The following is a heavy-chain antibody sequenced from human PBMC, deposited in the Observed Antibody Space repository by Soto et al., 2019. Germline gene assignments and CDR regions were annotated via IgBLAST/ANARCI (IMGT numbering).Heavy chain of an antibody. CDR3: ARDRVESGYPEYFQH. CDR1: GFTVSSNY. Sequence: EVQLVESGGGLIQPGGSLRLSCAASGFTVSSNYMSWVRQAPGKGLGWVSVIYSGGSTYYADSVKGRFTISRDNSKNTLYRQMNSLRAEDTAVYYCARDRVESGYPEYFQHWGQGTLVTVSS. CDR2: IYSGGST. D-gene: IGHD3-22*01. V-gene: IGHV3-53*01. J-gene: IGHJ1*01.